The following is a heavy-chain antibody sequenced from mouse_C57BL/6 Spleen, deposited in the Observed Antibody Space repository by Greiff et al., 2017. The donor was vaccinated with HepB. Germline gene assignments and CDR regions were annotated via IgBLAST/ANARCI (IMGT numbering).Heavy chain of an antibody. CDR1: GYAFSSSW. D-gene: IGHD1-1*01. Sequence: QVQLHQSGPELVKPGASVKISCKASGYAFSSSWMNWVKQRPGKGLEWIGRIYPGDGDTNYNGKFKGKATLTADKSSSTAYMQLSSLTSEDSAVYFCAREGVLRYYAMDYWGQGTSVTVSS. J-gene: IGHJ4*01. V-gene: IGHV1-82*01. CDR3: AREGVLRYYAMDY. CDR2: IYPGDGDT.